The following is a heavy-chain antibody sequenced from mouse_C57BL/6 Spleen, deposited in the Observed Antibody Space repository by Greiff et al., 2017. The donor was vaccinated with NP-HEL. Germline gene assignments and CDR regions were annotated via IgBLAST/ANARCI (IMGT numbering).Heavy chain of an antibody. D-gene: IGHD1-1*01. CDR1: GFTFSDYY. J-gene: IGHJ3*01. CDR3: ARGTYYGSSPLFAY. V-gene: IGHV5-16*01. Sequence: EVMLVESEGGLVQPGSSMKLSCTASGFTFSDYYMAWVRQVPEKGLEWVANINYDGSSTYYLDSLKSRFIISRDNAKNILYLQMSSLKSEDTATYYCARGTYYGSSPLFAYWGQGTLVTVSA. CDR2: INYDGSST.